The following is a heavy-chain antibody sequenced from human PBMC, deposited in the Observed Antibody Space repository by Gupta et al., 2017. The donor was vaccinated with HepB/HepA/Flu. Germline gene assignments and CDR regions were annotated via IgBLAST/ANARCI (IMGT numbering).Heavy chain of an antibody. D-gene: IGHD6-19*01. CDR3: ARELYSSAYLENLPREC. J-gene: IGHJ4*02. V-gene: IGHV1-3*01. Sequence: QVQILQSGAEVKKPGASVKLSCKASGYTFSVYAIHWVRQAPGQSLEWMGWINPGNGHTRQAQKFQGRITINGDTAATTAYMDLSRLTSEDTAVYYWARELYSSAYLENLPRECWGQGSLVTVS. CDR1: GYTFSVYA. CDR2: INPGNGHT.